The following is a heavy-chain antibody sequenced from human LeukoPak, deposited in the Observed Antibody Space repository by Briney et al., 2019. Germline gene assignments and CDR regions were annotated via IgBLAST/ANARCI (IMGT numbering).Heavy chain of an antibody. CDR2: FGSTRNSI. CDR3: AKNHRDAGDY. V-gene: IGHV3-48*03. Sequence: GGSLTLSCGVSGFTVSRVEMNWVRQAPGKALEWISYFGSTRNSITYADSVKGRFTISRDDSRNTLYLQMNSLRAEDTALYYCAKNHRDAGDYWGQGTLVTVSS. CDR1: GFTVSRVE. J-gene: IGHJ4*02. D-gene: IGHD2-2*01.